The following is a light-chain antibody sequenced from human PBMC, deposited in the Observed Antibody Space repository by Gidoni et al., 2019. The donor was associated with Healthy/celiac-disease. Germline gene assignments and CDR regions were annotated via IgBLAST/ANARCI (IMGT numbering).Light chain of an antibody. CDR1: QGISSA. J-gene: IGKJ3*01. CDR3: KQFNSY. Sequence: AIQLTQSPSSLSASVGDRVTITCRASQGISSALAWYQQKPGKAPKLLIYDASSLESGVPSRFSGSGSGTDFTLTISSLQPEDFATYYCKQFNSYFGPGTKVDIK. CDR2: DAS. V-gene: IGKV1-13*02.